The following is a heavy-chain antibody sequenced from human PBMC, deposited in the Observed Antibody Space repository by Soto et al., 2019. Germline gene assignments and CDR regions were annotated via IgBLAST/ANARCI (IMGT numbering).Heavy chain of an antibody. D-gene: IGHD6-13*01. V-gene: IGHV1-8*01. CDR1: GYTFTRHD. J-gene: IGHJ3*02. CDR3: AREGLYGSSQDNTFDI. Sequence: SVKESCKASGYTFTRHDINWIRQATVQGLEWIGWVNPNSGNTGYAQKFQGRVTMTRDTSTTTAYMELSSLRSEDTAIYYCAREGLYGSSQDNTFDIWGQGTMVTVS. CDR2: VNPNSGNT.